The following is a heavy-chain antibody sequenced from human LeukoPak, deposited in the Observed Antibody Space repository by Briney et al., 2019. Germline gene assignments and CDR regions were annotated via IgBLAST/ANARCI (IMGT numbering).Heavy chain of an antibody. CDR1: GYTFTSYG. CDR3: ARDSGGSYYY. CDR2: INAYNGNT. D-gene: IGHD1-26*01. J-gene: IGHJ4*02. V-gene: IGHV1-18*01. Sequence: ASVKVSCKASGYTFTSYGMSWVRQAPGQGLEWMGWINAYNGNTNYAQKLQGRVTMTTDTSTSAVYMDLRSLRSDDTAVYFCARDSGGSYYYWGQGTLVTVSS.